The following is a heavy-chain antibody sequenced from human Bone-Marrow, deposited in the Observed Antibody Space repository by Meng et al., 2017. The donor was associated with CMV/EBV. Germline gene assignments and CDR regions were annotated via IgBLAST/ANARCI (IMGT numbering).Heavy chain of an antibody. CDR2: IKQDGSEK. CDR3: ARDMSRGWYYYYYYGMDV. D-gene: IGHD6-19*01. V-gene: IGHV3-7*01. CDR1: GFTFSSYW. Sequence: GESLKISCAASGFTFSSYWMSWVRQAPGEGLEWVANIKQDGSEKYYVDSVKGRFTISRDNAKNSLYLQMNSLRAEDTAVYYCARDMSRGWYYYYYYGMDVWGQGTTVTVSS. J-gene: IGHJ6*02.